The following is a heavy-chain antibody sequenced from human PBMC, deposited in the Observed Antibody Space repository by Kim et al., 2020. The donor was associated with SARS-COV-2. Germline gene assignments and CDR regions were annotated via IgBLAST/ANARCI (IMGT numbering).Heavy chain of an antibody. CDR2: ISGSGGST. V-gene: IGHV3-23*01. J-gene: IGHJ4*02. Sequence: GGSLRLSCAASGFTFSSYAMSWVRQAPGKGLEWVSAISGSGGSTYYADSVKGRFTISRDNSKNTLYLQMNSLRAEDTAVYYCAKDHPSYPSPYYYDSSGYYPFDYWGQGTLVTVSS. D-gene: IGHD3-22*01. CDR3: AKDHPSYPSPYYYDSSGYYPFDY. CDR1: GFTFSSYA.